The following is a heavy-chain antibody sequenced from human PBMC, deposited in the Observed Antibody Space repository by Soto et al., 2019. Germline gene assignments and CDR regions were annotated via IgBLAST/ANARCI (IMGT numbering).Heavy chain of an antibody. Sequence: PGESLKISCQASGYKFSNYWIGWVRQVPGKGLEWMGMIFPGDSDTKNSPSLQGQITMSVDKSNSSAYLQWRSLKASDTAIYYCARQYYNFWSGSYTGSSYFDFWAVEPWSPSPQ. CDR2: IFPGDSDT. D-gene: IGHD3-3*01. CDR3: ARQYYNFWSGSYTGSSYFDF. CDR1: GYKFSNYW. V-gene: IGHV5-51*01. J-gene: IGHJ2*01.